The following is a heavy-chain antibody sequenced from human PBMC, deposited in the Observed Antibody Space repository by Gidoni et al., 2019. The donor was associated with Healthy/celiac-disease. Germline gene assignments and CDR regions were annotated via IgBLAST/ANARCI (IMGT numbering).Heavy chain of an antibody. Sequence: EVQLVESGGGLVKPGGSLRLSCAASGLPFSSYSMHWVRQAPGKGLEWVSSISSSSSYIYYADSVKGRFTISRDNAKNSLYLQMNSLRAEDTAVYYCARSQESKNQITMIVVAEGFDYWGQGTLVTVSS. D-gene: IGHD3-22*01. CDR2: ISSSSSYI. J-gene: IGHJ4*02. CDR1: GLPFSSYS. CDR3: ARSQESKNQITMIVVAEGFDY. V-gene: IGHV3-21*01.